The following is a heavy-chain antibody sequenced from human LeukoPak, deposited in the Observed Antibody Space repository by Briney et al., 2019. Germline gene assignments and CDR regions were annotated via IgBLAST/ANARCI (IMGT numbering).Heavy chain of an antibody. CDR3: ARGNYYYDSSGEDAFDI. V-gene: IGHV4-59*01. CDR2: IYYSGST. D-gene: IGHD3-22*01. J-gene: IGHJ3*02. CDR1: GGSISSYY. Sequence: SETLSLTCTVSGGSISSYYWSWIRQPPGKGLEWIGYIYYSGSTNYNPSLKSRVTISVDTSKNQFSLRLSSVTAADTAVYYCARGNYYYDSSGEDAFDIWGQGTMVTVSS.